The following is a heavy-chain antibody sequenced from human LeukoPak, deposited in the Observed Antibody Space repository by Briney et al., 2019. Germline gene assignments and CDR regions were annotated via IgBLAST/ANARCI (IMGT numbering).Heavy chain of an antibody. J-gene: IGHJ3*02. CDR1: GFTFRNYV. CDR3: ARSIAAAGHDAFDI. D-gene: IGHD6-13*01. V-gene: IGHV3-30-3*01. CDR2: ISYDGSNK. Sequence: GSLGLPCAASGFTFRNYVIHWVRQAPGKGLEWVAVISYDGSNKYYADSVKGRFTISRDNSKNTLYLQMNSLRAEDTAVYYCARSIAAAGHDAFDIWGQGTMVTVSS.